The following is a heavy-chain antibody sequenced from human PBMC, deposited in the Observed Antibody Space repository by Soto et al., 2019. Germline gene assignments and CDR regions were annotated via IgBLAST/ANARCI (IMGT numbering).Heavy chain of an antibody. CDR2: ISASGHVT. CDR3: ARMVDSCGYYYTMGTSNFDE. Sequence: QVQLVESGGGLVEPGGSLILSCAASGFSFTDFYMSWIRQAPGKGPELVSHISASGHVTKYADSVKGRFIISRDNAKNALYLQMDSLRAEDAAVYFCARMVDSCGYYYTMGTSNFDEWGQGTQVSVSS. D-gene: IGHD3-22*01. J-gene: IGHJ4*02. CDR1: GFSFTDFY. V-gene: IGHV3-11*01.